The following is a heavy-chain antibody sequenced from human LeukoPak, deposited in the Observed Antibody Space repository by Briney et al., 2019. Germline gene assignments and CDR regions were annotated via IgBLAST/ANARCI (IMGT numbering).Heavy chain of an antibody. D-gene: IGHD4-17*01. Sequence: GGSLRLSCAASGFTFSSYAMSWVRQAPGKGLEWVSAISGSGGSTYYADSVKGRFTISRDNSKNTLYLQMNSLRAEDTAVYYCARGIDGDQLEDFDYWGQGTLVTVSS. V-gene: IGHV3-23*01. CDR3: ARGIDGDQLEDFDY. CDR2: ISGSGGST. CDR1: GFTFSSYA. J-gene: IGHJ4*02.